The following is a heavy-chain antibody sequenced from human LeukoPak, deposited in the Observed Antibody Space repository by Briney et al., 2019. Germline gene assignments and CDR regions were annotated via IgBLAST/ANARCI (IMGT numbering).Heavy chain of an antibody. CDR1: GFTFDDYG. CDR2: INWNGGST. V-gene: IGHV3-20*01. D-gene: IGHD3-10*01. CDR3: ARGITMVRGVPSDY. J-gene: IGHJ4*02. Sequence: GGSLRLSCAASGFTFDDYGMSWVRQAPGNGLEWVSGINWNGGSTGYAASVKGRFTISRDNANNSLYLQMNSLRAEDTALYHCARGITMVRGVPSDYWGQGTLVTVSS.